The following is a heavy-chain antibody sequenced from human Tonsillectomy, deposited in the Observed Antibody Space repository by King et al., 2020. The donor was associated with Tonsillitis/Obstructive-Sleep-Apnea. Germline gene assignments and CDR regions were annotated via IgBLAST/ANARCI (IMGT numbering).Heavy chain of an antibody. J-gene: IGHJ4*02. CDR2: IYSGGST. CDR1: GFTVSTNY. CDR3: ARDFGYVGDY. V-gene: IGHV3-53*01. Sequence: VQLVESGGGLIQRGGSLRLSCVASGFTVSTNYMTWVRQAPGRGLEGVSVIYSGGSTDYADSVKGRFTISRDNSTNTVYLQMNSLRAEDTAVYYCARDFGYVGDYWGQGTLVTVSS. D-gene: IGHD5-12*01.